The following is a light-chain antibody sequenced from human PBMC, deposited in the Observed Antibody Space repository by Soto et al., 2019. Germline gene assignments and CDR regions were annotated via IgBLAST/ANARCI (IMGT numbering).Light chain of an antibody. CDR2: YAS. J-gene: IGKJ5*01. V-gene: IGKV1-5*01. CDR1: QTISRW. CDR3: HSRA. Sequence: DIQLTQTPSTLSASVGDEVTITCRASQTISRWLAWYQQKPGRAPKLLIYYASTLESGVPSRFSGSGSETEFTLTISRLQPDDFATYFCHSRAFGQGTRL.